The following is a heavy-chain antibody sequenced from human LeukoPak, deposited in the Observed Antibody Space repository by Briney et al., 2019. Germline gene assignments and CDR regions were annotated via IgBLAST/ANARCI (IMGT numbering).Heavy chain of an antibody. CDR1: GGSVTTYH. Sequence: SETLSLTCTVSGGSVTTYHWTWIRQPPGKGLEWIGHIHYSGGADYSPSLKSRVSISLDTSKNHFSLRLTSVTAADTGVYFCARAEGASSHIWGQGKITTVSS. J-gene: IGHJ3*02. D-gene: IGHD3-16*01. CDR2: IHYSGGA. V-gene: IGHV4-59*02. CDR3: ARAEGASSHI.